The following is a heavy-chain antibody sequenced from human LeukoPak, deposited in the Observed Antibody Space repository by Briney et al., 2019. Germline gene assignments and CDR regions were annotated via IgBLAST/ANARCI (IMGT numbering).Heavy chain of an antibody. Sequence: SETLSLTCTVSGVSMSAYHWSWIRQTPGKGLEWIGSIYCTGRTNYSPSLKSRVTMSVDTSKKQFSLNLTSVTAADTAVYYCARYPRLQYDAFDIWGRGTRVSVSS. J-gene: IGHJ3*02. CDR3: ARYPRLQYDAFDI. CDR1: GVSMSAYH. CDR2: IYCTGRT. V-gene: IGHV4-59*08. D-gene: IGHD3-16*02.